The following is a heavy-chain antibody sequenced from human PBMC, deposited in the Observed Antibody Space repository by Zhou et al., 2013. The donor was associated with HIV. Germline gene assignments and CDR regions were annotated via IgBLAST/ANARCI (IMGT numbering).Heavy chain of an antibody. D-gene: IGHD6-13*01. CDR1: GGSFSSYA. V-gene: IGHV1-69*13. J-gene: IGHJ3*02. Sequence: QVQLVQSGAEVKKPGSSVKVSCKASGGSFSSYAISWVRQAPGQGIEWVGRIIPIFGTANYAQKFQDRVTITADKSTTTAYMELSSLRSEDTAVYYCARDWEPSIAAVGIPAVGSAFDIWGQGTMVTVSS. CDR2: IIPIFGTA. CDR3: ARDWEPSIAAVGIPAVGSAFDI.